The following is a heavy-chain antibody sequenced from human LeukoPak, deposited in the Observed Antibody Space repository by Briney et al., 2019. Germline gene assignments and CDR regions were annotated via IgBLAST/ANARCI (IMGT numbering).Heavy chain of an antibody. Sequence: GGSLRLSCAASGFTFDDYAMHWVRQAPGKGLEWVSGISWNSGSIGYADSVKGRFTISRDNAKNSLYLQMNSLRAEDTALYYCAKDEYFQHWGQGTLVTVSS. CDR3: AKDEYFQH. CDR2: ISWNSGSI. CDR1: GFTFDDYA. J-gene: IGHJ1*01. V-gene: IGHV3-9*01.